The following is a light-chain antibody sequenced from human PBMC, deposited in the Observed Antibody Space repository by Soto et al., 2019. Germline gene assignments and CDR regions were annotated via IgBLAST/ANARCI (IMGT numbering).Light chain of an antibody. J-gene: IGLJ2*01. CDR3: TSYAGSTVV. V-gene: IGLV2-8*01. Sequence: QSALTQPPSASGSPGQSVTISCTGTSSDVGGFDYVSWYQQHPGKAPKLMIYEVTKRPSGVPDRCSGSKSGNTASLTVSGLQAEDEADYYRTSYAGSTVVFGGGTKLPVL. CDR2: EVT. CDR1: SSDVGGFDY.